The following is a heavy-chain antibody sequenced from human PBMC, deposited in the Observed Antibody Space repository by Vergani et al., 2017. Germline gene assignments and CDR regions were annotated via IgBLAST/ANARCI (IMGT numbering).Heavy chain of an antibody. CDR2: INHSGST. CDR3: ARDKSATITNERKYNWFDP. V-gene: IGHV4-34*01. CDR1: GGSFSGYY. J-gene: IGHJ5*02. Sequence: QVQLQQWGAGLLKPSETLSLTCAVYGGSFSGYYWSWIRQPPGKGLEWIGEINHSGSTNYNPSLKSRVTISVDTSKNQFSLKLSSVTAADTAVYYCARDKSATITNERKYNWFDPWGQGTLVTVSS. D-gene: IGHD1-1*01.